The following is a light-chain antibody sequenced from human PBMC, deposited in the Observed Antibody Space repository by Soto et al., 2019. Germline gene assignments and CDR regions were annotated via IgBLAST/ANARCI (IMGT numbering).Light chain of an antibody. CDR3: QKYNSAPRT. Sequence: DIQMTQSPSSLAASVGDRVTITCRASQGIIDYLAWYQQKPGKAPKLLIYAASTLQSGVPSRFSGSGAGTDFTLTITSLQPEAVATYYCQKYNSAPRTFGQGTKVEIK. CDR2: AAS. V-gene: IGKV1-27*01. CDR1: QGIIDY. J-gene: IGKJ1*01.